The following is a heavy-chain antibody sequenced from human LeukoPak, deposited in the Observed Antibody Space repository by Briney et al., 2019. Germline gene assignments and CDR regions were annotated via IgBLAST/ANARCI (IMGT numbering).Heavy chain of an antibody. CDR3: AKGLRGPYDY. V-gene: IGHV3-23*01. Sequence: GRSLRLSCAASGFTFSTYAMAWFRQAPGKGLEWISNITDSGYGTYFADSVRGRFYISRDNSRNTLHLQLSSLKAEDTAVYYCAKGLRGPYDYWGQGTLVTVSS. CDR2: ITDSGYGT. J-gene: IGHJ4*02. CDR1: GFTFSTYA. D-gene: IGHD3-3*01.